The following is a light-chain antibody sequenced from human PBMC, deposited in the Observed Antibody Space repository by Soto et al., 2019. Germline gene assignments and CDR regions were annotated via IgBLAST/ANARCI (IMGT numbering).Light chain of an antibody. CDR1: QSVTSY. Sequence: IVFTQSPATLSFSPWERATLSCRASQSVTSYLAWYQHKPGQAPRLLIYDASNRATGIPPRFSGSGSGTDFTLTISSLEPEDFAVYYCQQRYNWPLTFGGGTKVDIK. CDR2: DAS. CDR3: QQRYNWPLT. V-gene: IGKV3-11*01. J-gene: IGKJ4*01.